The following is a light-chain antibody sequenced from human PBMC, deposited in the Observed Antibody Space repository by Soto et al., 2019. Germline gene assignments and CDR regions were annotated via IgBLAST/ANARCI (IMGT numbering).Light chain of an antibody. V-gene: IGLV1-40*01. CDR2: GNN. CDR1: SSNIGAGFG. Sequence: QAVVTQAPSVSGAPGQRVTISCTGTSSNIGAGFGVHWYQQLPGTAPKLLIHGNNNRPSGVPDRFSGSKSGTSASLTIDGLQAEDEAHYYCQSYDRRLSVVFGGGTKLTVL. CDR3: QSYDRRLSVV. J-gene: IGLJ2*01.